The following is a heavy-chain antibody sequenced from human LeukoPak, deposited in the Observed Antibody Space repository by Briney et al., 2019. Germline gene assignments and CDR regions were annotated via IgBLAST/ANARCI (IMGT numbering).Heavy chain of an antibody. D-gene: IGHD2-15*01. Sequence: PSQTLSLTCDVSGGSVSSADYSWRWIRQPPGKGLEWIGFIFHGGSSYYNPSQKSRVTISIDRSKNQFSLELNSVTAADTAVYYCARGFDDYYAASGATWVYFDYWGQGSLVTVSS. J-gene: IGHJ4*02. CDR1: GGSVSSADYS. V-gene: IGHV4-30-2*01. CDR3: ARGFDDYYAASGATWVYFDY. CDR2: IFHGGSS.